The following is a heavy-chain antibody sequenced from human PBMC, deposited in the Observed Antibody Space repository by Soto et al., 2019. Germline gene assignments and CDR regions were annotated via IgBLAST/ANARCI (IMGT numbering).Heavy chain of an antibody. J-gene: IGHJ4*02. CDR1: GGSISSEGYY. CDR3: ARGRGYSYGPYYFDY. CDR2: IYYSGTT. Sequence: QVPLQESGPGLVKPSQTLSLTCTVSGGSISSEGYYWSWFRQLPGKGLEWIGEIYYSGTTYHNPSLRSRLTTSGDASKNQCSLKLSSVTAADTALYYCARGRGYSYGPYYFDYWGQGTLVTVSS. V-gene: IGHV4-31*03. D-gene: IGHD5-18*01.